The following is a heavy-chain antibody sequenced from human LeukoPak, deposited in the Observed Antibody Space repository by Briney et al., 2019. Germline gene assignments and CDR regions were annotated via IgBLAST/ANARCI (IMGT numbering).Heavy chain of an antibody. J-gene: IGHJ6*02. CDR1: GFSFRDYP. CDR2: XGGSGVDT. D-gene: IGHD2-2*01. V-gene: IGHV3-23*01. CDR3: AKGSGSSPWRYYYYGMDV. Sequence: RLXCEAAGFSFRDYPMGWVRRAXGXXXXXVSGXGGSGVDTFYADSVKGRFTISRDNSKNTLFVQMNSLRAEDTAVYYCAKGSGSSPWRYYYYGMDVWGQGTTVTVSS.